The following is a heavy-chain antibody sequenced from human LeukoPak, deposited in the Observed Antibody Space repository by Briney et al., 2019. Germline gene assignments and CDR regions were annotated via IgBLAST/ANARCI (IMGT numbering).Heavy chain of an antibody. V-gene: IGHV3-48*03. D-gene: IGHD4-17*01. CDR2: ISSSGSTI. CDR3: ARRETVRPYYYYYMDV. Sequence: GGSLRLSCAASGFTFSSYEMNWVRQAPGKGLEWVSYISSSGSTIYYADSVKGRFTISRDNAKNSLYLQMNSLRAEDTAVYYCARRETVRPYYYYYMDVWGKGTTVTISS. J-gene: IGHJ6*03. CDR1: GFTFSSYE.